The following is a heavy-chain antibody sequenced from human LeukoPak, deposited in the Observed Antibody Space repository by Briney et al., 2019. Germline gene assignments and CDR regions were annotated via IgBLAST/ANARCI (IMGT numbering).Heavy chain of an antibody. CDR1: GGSISSGSYY. D-gene: IGHD2/OR15-2a*01. J-gene: IGHJ4*02. Sequence: PSQTLSLTCTVSGGSISSGSYYWSWIRQPAGKGLEWIGRIYTSGSTNYNPSLKSRVTISVDTSKNQFSLKLSSVTAADTAVYYCARAVSMALFDYWGQGTLVTVSS. V-gene: IGHV4-61*02. CDR3: ARAVSMALFDY. CDR2: IYTSGST.